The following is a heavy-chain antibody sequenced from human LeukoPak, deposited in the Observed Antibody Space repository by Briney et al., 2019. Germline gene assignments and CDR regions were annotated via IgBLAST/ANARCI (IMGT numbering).Heavy chain of an antibody. V-gene: IGHV4-59*01. Sequence: SETLSLTCTVSGGSISSYYWSWIRQPPGKGLEWIGYMYNSGTTNYNPSLKSRVTISIDTSKNQFSLKLSSVTAADTAVYYCARATYYCDSSGYYARWFDPWGQGTLVTVSS. D-gene: IGHD3-22*01. CDR3: ARATYYCDSSGYYARWFDP. CDR1: GGSISSYY. J-gene: IGHJ5*02. CDR2: MYNSGTT.